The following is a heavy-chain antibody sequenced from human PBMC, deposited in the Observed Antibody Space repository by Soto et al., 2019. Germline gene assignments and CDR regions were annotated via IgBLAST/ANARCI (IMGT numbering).Heavy chain of an antibody. CDR3: ARVPLREIVVVPRLGWFDP. V-gene: IGHV4-31*03. Sequence: SETLSLTCTVSGGSISSGGYYWSWIRQHPGKGLEWIGYIYYSGSTYYNPSLKSRVTISVDTSKNQFSLKLSSVTAADTAVYYCARVPLREIVVVPRLGWFDPWGQGTLVTVSS. CDR2: IYYSGST. D-gene: IGHD3-22*01. CDR1: GGSISSGGYY. J-gene: IGHJ5*02.